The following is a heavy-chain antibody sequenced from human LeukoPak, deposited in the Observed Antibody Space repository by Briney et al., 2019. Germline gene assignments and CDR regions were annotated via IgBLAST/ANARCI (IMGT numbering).Heavy chain of an antibody. D-gene: IGHD3-3*01. V-gene: IGHV3-23*01. J-gene: IGHJ5*02. CDR2: ISGSGEST. CDR3: AKGWEFRVVIPAAVS. CDR1: GFIFSSYA. Sequence: GGSLRLSCEGSGFIFSSYAMTCVRQAPGKGLQWVSSISGSGESTYYADSMKGRFTISRDNSKNTLSLQMNSLRAEDTAVYFCAKGWEFRVVIPAAVSWGQGTLVTVSS.